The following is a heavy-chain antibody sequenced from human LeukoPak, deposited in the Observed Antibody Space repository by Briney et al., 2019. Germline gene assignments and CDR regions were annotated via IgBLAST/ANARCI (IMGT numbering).Heavy chain of an antibody. CDR1: GFTFSSYA. D-gene: IGHD6-13*01. Sequence: PGVSLRLSCAVSGFTFSSYAMNWVRQAAGKGLEGVSTISGSGGSTYYADSVKGRFTISRDNSKNTLYLQMNSLRAEDTAVYYCAKRALYSSTWYSFDFWGQGTLVTVSS. CDR2: ISGSGGST. J-gene: IGHJ4*02. CDR3: AKRALYSSTWYSFDF. V-gene: IGHV3-23*01.